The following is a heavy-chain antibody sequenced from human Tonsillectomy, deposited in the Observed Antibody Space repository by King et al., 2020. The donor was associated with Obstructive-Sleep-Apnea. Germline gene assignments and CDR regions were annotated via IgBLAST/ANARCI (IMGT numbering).Heavy chain of an antibody. V-gene: IGHV3-30*03. J-gene: IGHJ6*02. CDR3: ATDRALYCGGDCGVVYYYGMDV. D-gene: IGHD2-21*02. CDR2: ISYDGSNK. CDR1: GFTFSSYG. Sequence: VQLVESGGGVVQPGRSLRLSCAASGFTFSSYGMHWVRQAPGKGLEWVAVISYDGSNKYYADSVKGRFTISRDNSKNTLYLQMNSLRAEDTAVYYCATDRALYCGGDCGVVYYYGMDVWGQGTTVTVSS.